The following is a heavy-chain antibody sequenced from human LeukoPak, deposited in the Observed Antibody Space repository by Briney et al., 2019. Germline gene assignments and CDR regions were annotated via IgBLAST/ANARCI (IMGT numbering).Heavy chain of an antibody. CDR1: GGSISSYY. CDR2: IYYSGST. V-gene: IGHV4-59*04. CDR3: ASLRVPGDFDY. Sequence: SETLSLTCTVSGGSISSYYWSWIRQPPGKGLEWIGSIYYSGSTYYNPSLKSRLTMSVDTSKNQFSLELRSVTAADTALYYCASLRVPGDFDYWGQGTLVTVSS. J-gene: IGHJ4*02.